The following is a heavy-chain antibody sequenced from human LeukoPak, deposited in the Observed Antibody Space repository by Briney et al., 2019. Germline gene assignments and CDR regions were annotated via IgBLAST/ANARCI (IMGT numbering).Heavy chain of an antibody. D-gene: IGHD3-22*01. CDR3: ARGFLYYYDSSGYHDY. CDR2: IQQDGSEK. CDR1: GLTFSTYW. J-gene: IGHJ4*02. V-gene: IGHV3-7*01. Sequence: GGSLRLSCAASGLTFSTYWMSWVRQAPGKGLEWVANIQQDGSEKYYVDSVKGRFTLSRDNAKNSLYLQMNSLRAEDTAVYYCARGFLYYYDSSGYHDYWGQGTLVTVSS.